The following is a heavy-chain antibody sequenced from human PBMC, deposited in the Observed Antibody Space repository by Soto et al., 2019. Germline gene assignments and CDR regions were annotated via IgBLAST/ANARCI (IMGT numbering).Heavy chain of an antibody. J-gene: IGHJ4*02. CDR3: ARSRSGAVADSCDF. D-gene: IGHD3-10*01. Sequence: QVQVVESGGGVVQPGRSLRLSCAASGFTFSRYAIHWVRQAPGKGLEWVAVISRDGTNKYYVDSVKGRFTISRDNSRNTRYLQMNSLRHEDAAVYYCARSRSGAVADSCDFWGQGTLVTVSS. CDR1: GFTFSRYA. V-gene: IGHV3-30*04. CDR2: ISRDGTNK.